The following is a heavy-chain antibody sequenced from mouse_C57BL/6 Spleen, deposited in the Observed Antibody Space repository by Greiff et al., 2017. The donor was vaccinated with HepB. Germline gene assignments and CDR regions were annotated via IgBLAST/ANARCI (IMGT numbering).Heavy chain of an antibody. D-gene: IGHD1-1*01. Sequence: QVQLQQPGAELVKPGASVKLSCKASGYTFTSYWMHWVKQRPGQGLEWIGMIHPNSGSTNYNEKFKSKATLTVDKSSSTAYMQLSSLTSEDSEVYYCARSLFATVVAKGFAYWGQGTLVTVSA. CDR3: ARSLFATVVAKGFAY. CDR2: IHPNSGST. J-gene: IGHJ3*01. CDR1: GYTFTSYW. V-gene: IGHV1-64*01.